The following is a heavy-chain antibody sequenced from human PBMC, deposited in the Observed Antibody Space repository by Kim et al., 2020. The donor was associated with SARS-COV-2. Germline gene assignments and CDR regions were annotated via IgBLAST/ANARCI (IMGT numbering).Heavy chain of an antibody. CDR2: FDPEDGET. J-gene: IGHJ3*02. Sequence: ASVKVSCKVSGYTLTELSMHWVRQAPGKGLEWMGGFDPEDGETIYAQKFQGRVTMTEDTSTDTAYMELSSLRSEDTAVYYCATGLTYYYDSSGYSGPLQVFDIWGQGTMVTVSS. D-gene: IGHD3-22*01. V-gene: IGHV1-24*01. CDR1: GYTLTELS. CDR3: ATGLTYYYDSSGYSGPLQVFDI.